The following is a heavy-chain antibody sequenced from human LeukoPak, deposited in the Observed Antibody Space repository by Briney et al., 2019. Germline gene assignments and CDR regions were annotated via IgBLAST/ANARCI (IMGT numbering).Heavy chain of an antibody. D-gene: IGHD1-26*01. CDR2: IYHSGST. V-gene: IGHV4-38-2*02. J-gene: IGHJ4*02. CDR3: ARNPHSGSYSNFDY. CDR1: GYSISSGYY. Sequence: PSETLSLTCTVSGYSISSGYYWGWIRQPPGKGLEWIGSIYHSGSTYYNPSLKSRVTISVDTSKNQFSLKLSSVTAADTAVYYCARNPHSGSYSNFDYWGQGTLVTVSS.